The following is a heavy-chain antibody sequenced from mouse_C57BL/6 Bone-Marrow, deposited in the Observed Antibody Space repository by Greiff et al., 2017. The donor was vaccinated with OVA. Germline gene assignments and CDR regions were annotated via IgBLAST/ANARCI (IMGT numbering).Heavy chain of an antibody. V-gene: IGHV3-6*01. CDR3: AREWGKLRFDY. J-gene: IGHJ2*01. Sequence: DVKLVESGPGLVKPSQSLSLTCSVTGYSITSGYYWNWIRQFPGNKLEWMGYISYDGSNNYNPSLKNRISITRDTSKNQFFLKLNSVTTEDTATYYCAREWGKLRFDYWGQGTTLTVSS. CDR2: ISYDGSN. D-gene: IGHD3-2*02. CDR1: GYSITSGYY.